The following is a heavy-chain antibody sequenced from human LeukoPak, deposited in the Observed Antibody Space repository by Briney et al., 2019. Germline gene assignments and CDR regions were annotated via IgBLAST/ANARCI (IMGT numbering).Heavy chain of an antibody. D-gene: IGHD3-10*01. V-gene: IGHV3-23*01. CDR2: ISGSGVST. CDR1: GFTLSNYG. J-gene: IGHJ4*02. Sequence: HPGGSLRLSCAASGFTLSNYGMSWVRQAPGKGLEWVSGISGSGVSTYYADSVNGRFTISRDNSENTLYLQMNSLRAEDTAVYYCAKDSTTMVRGGSFDYWGQGTLVTVSS. CDR3: AKDSTTMVRGGSFDY.